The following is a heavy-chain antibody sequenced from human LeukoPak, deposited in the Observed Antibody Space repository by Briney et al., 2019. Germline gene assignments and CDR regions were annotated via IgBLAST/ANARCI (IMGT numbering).Heavy chain of an antibody. V-gene: IGHV1-69*13. D-gene: IGHD6-13*01. Sequence: SVKVSCKACGGTFSSYAISWVRQARGQGLEWMGGIIPIFGTANYAQKSQGRVTITADESTSTAYVELSSLSSEGTGVYYCARGVAAAGTVGLDAFDIWGQGTMVTVSS. J-gene: IGHJ3*02. CDR3: ARGVAAAGTVGLDAFDI. CDR1: GGTFSSYA. CDR2: IIPIFGTA.